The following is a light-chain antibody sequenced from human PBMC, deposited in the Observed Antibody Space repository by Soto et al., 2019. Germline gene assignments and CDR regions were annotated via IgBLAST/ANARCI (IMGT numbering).Light chain of an antibody. CDR1: QSVNSN. J-gene: IGKJ4*01. Sequence: DIVMTQSPATLSVSPGERHTLSCSASQSVNSNLAWYQQKPGQAPRLLIYDASTRATGIPARFSGSGSGTEFTLTISSLQSEDFAVYYCQQYYNWLTFGGGTKVDI. CDR3: QQYYNWLT. CDR2: DAS. V-gene: IGKV3-15*01.